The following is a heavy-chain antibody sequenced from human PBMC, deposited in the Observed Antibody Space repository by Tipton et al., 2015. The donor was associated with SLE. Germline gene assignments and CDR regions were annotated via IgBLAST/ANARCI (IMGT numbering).Heavy chain of an antibody. D-gene: IGHD3-3*01. V-gene: IGHV1-18*01. J-gene: IGHJ4*02. CDR2: ISACNGNT. CDR3: ARGGPFFGVVSSFDY. CDR1: GYTFTSYG. Sequence: QSEAEVKKPGASVKVSCKASGYTFTSYGISWVRQAPGQGLEWMGWISACNGNTNYAQKLQGRVTMTTDTSTSTAYMELRSLRSDDTAVYYCARGGPFFGVVSSFDYWGQGTLVTVSS.